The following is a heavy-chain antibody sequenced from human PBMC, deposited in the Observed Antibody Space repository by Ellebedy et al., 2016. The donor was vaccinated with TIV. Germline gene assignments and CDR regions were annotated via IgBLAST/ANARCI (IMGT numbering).Heavy chain of an antibody. CDR2: LWRDGSRE. CDR3: ARETDLGSIGAGFDY. CDR1: GFTFSAYG. D-gene: IGHD3-3*01. Sequence: PGGSLRLSCAASGFTFSAYGLHWVRQPPGKGLAWVAVLWRDGSREIYADSVKGRFTISRDNSKNTVFLQMNSLRAEDTAVYYCARETDLGSIGAGFDYWGQGDLVTVSS. J-gene: IGHJ4*02. V-gene: IGHV3-33*01.